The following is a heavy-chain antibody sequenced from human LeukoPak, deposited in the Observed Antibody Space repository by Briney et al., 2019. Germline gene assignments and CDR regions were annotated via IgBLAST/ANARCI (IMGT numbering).Heavy chain of an antibody. CDR2: IKSKTDGGTT. CDR1: GFTFSNAW. Sequence: PGGSLRLSCAASGFTFSNAWMSWVRQAPGKGLEWVGRIKSKTDGGTTDYAAHVKGRFTISRDDSKNTLYLQMNSLKTEDTAVYYCTRRYNYDSSGYYYVRDAFDIWGQGTMVTVSS. CDR3: TRRYNYDSSGYYYVRDAFDI. D-gene: IGHD3-22*01. V-gene: IGHV3-15*01. J-gene: IGHJ3*02.